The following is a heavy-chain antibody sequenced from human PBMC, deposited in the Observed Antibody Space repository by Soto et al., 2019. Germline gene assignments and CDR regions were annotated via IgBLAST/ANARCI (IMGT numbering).Heavy chain of an antibody. J-gene: IGHJ3*02. CDR2: IIPILGTA. CDR3: AGPTVRGAGAFAI. Sequence: GASVKVSFKASGGTFSSYAISWVRQAPGQGLEWMGGIIPILGTANYAQKFQGRVTITADESTSTAYMELSSLRSEDTAVYYCAGPTVRGAGAFAIWGKGTRVT. V-gene: IGHV1-69*13. CDR1: GGTFSSYA. D-gene: IGHD4-17*01.